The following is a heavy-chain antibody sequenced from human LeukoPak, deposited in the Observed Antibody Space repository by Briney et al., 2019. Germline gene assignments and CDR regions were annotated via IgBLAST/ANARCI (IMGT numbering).Heavy chain of an antibody. J-gene: IGHJ6*02. CDR3: AKVRQWLDYYYGMDV. CDR1: GFSFSNYA. Sequence: AGGSLRLSCGASGFSFSNYAMSWVRQAPGKGLEWVAVISYDGSNKYYADSVKGRFTISRDNSKNTLYLQMNSLRAEDTAVYYCAKVRQWLDYYYGMDVWGQGTTVTVSS. V-gene: IGHV3-30*18. D-gene: IGHD6-19*01. CDR2: ISYDGSNK.